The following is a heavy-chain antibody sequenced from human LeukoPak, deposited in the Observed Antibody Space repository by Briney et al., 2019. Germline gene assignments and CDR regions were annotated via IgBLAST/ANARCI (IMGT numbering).Heavy chain of an antibody. CDR3: AKDEGSGWYYFDY. D-gene: IGHD6-19*01. CDR2: ISGSGGST. CDR1: GFTFSTHP. J-gene: IGHJ4*02. V-gene: IGHV3-23*01. Sequence: HPGGSLRLSCAASGFTFSTHPMSWVRQAPGEGLEWVSGISGSGGSTYYADSVKGRFTISRDISKNTLYLQMNSLRAEDTAVYYCAKDEGSGWYYFDYWGQGSLVTVSS.